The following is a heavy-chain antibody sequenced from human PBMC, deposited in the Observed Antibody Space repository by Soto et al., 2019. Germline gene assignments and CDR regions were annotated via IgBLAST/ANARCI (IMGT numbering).Heavy chain of an antibody. D-gene: IGHD2-2*01. J-gene: IGHJ3*02. Sequence: EVQLVESGGGLVKPGGSLRLSCAASGFTFTSYSMNWVRQAPGKGLEWVSSISSSSDYIFYADSVKGRFTISRDNAKNSLYLQLNSLSAEDTAVYYRAISVPAAPFDIWGQGTMVIVSS. V-gene: IGHV3-21*01. CDR1: GFTFTSYS. CDR3: AISVPAAPFDI. CDR2: ISSSSDYI.